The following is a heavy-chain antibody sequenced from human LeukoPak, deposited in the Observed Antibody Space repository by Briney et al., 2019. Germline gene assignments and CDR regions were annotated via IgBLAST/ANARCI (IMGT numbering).Heavy chain of an antibody. J-gene: IGHJ6*03. CDR3: ARGSAMVYYYMDV. CDR2: ITRSSSYI. D-gene: IGHD5-18*01. CDR1: GFTFDDYA. V-gene: IGHV3-21*01. Sequence: PGGSLRLSCAASGFTFDDYAMHWVRQAPGKGLEWVSSITRSSSYIYYADSVKGRFTISRDNAKNSLYLQMNSLRAEDTAVYYCARGSAMVYYYMDVWGKGTTVTISS.